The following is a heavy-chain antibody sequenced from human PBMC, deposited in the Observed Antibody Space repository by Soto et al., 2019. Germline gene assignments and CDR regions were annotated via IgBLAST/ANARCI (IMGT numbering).Heavy chain of an antibody. CDR2: ISSSSSTI. CDR1: GFTFSSYS. Sequence: GGSLRLSCAASGFTFSSYSMNWVRQAPGKGLEWVSYISSSSSTIYYADSVKGRFTISRDNAKNSLYLQMNSLRAEDTAVYYCARHDYGDYGGFDPWGQGTLVTVSS. CDR3: ARHDYGDYGGFDP. J-gene: IGHJ5*02. D-gene: IGHD4-17*01. V-gene: IGHV3-48*01.